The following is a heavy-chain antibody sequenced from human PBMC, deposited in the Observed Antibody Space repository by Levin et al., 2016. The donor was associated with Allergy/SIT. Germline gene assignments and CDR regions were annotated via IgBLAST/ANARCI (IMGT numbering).Heavy chain of an antibody. D-gene: IGHD3-3*01. CDR2: IWYDGSNK. J-gene: IGHJ4*02. V-gene: IGHV3-33*06. Sequence: VRQAPGKGLEWVAVIWYDGSNKYYADSVKGRFTISRDNSKNTLYLQMNSLRAEDTAVYYCAKDQLSASGYSLDYWGQGTLVTVSS. CDR3: AKDQLSASGYSLDY.